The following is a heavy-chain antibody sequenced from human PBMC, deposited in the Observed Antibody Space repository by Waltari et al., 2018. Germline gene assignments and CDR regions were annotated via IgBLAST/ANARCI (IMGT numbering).Heavy chain of an antibody. V-gene: IGHV4-39*07. J-gene: IGHJ4*02. D-gene: IGHD1-26*01. Sequence: QLQLQESGPGLVKPSETLSLTCPVSGASFSSSSYYWGWIRQPPGKVLEWIGSIYYSGSTYYNPSLKSRVTISVDTSKNQFSLKLSSVTAADTAVYYCAREYSGSFWYWGQGTLVTVSS. CDR1: GASFSSSSYY. CDR3: AREYSGSFWY. CDR2: IYYSGST.